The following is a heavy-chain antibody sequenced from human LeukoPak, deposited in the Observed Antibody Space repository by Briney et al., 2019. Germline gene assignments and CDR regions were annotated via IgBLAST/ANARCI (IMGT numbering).Heavy chain of an antibody. J-gene: IGHJ4*02. D-gene: IGHD2-15*01. Sequence: GGSLRLSCAASGFTFDDYAMHWVRQAPGEGLEWVSGISWNSGSIGYADSVKGRFTISRDNAKNSLYLQMNSLRAEDTALYYCAKLLSPSGPFDYWGQGTLVTVSS. CDR3: AKLLSPSGPFDY. CDR1: GFTFDDYA. CDR2: ISWNSGSI. V-gene: IGHV3-9*01.